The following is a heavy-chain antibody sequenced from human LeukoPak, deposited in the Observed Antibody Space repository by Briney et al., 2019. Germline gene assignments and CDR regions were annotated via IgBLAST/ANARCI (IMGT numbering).Heavy chain of an antibody. J-gene: IGHJ4*02. CDR2: ISYDGSNK. CDR3: ATRNDFWSGYYLDIGGDY. V-gene: IGHV3-30-3*01. CDR1: GFTFSSYA. D-gene: IGHD3-3*01. Sequence: PGGSLRLSCAASGFTFSSYAMHRVRQAPGKGLEWVAVISYDGSNKYYADSVKGRFTISRDNSKNTLYLQMNSLRAEDTAVYYCATRNDFWSGYYLDIGGDYWGQGTLVTVSS.